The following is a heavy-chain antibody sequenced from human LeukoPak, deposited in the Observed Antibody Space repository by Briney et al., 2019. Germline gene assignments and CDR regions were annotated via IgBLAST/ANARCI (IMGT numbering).Heavy chain of an antibody. CDR2: IIPIFGTA. CDR1: GGTFSSYA. D-gene: IGHD3-22*01. Sequence: SVKVSCKASGGTFSSYAISWVRQAPGQGLEWMGGIIPIFGTANYAQKFQGRVTIAADESTSTAYMELSSLRSEDTAVYYCASGIHYYGSSGKIDYWGQGTLVTVSS. J-gene: IGHJ4*02. V-gene: IGHV1-69*13. CDR3: ASGIHYYGSSGKIDY.